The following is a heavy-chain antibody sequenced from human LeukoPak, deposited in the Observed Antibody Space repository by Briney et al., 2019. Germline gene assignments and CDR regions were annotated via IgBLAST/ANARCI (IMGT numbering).Heavy chain of an antibody. CDR3: AKDGYSGYDVFDC. D-gene: IGHD5-12*01. CDR2: ISGSCGST. CDR1: GFTFNNYA. Sequence: GGSLRLSCAASGFTFNNYAMSWVRQAPGKGLEWVSTISGSCGSTYYADSVKGRFTISRDKSKNTLYLEMNSLRVEDTAVYYCAKDGYSGYDVFDCWGRGTLVTVSS. V-gene: IGHV3-23*01. J-gene: IGHJ4*02.